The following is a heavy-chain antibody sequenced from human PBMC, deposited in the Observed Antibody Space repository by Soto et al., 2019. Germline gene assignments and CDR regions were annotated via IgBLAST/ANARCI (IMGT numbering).Heavy chain of an antibody. J-gene: IGHJ6*02. D-gene: IGHD3-9*01. CDR1: GFTFSDYA. CDR3: AKEGSDYDILTGSGYYGMDV. V-gene: IGHV3-30*18. Sequence: HPGGSLRLSCAASGFTFSDYAMHWVRQAPGKGLEWVAVISYDGSNKYYADSVKGRFTISRDNSKNTLYLQMNSLRAEDTAVYYCAKEGSDYDILTGSGYYGMDVWGQGTTVTVSS. CDR2: ISYDGSNK.